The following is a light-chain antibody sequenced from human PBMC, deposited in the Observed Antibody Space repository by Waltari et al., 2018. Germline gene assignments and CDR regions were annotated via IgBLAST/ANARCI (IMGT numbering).Light chain of an antibody. Sequence: YLYWFLQKARTVSTLLIYEVSNRFSGVPDRFSGSGSGTDFTLKISRVEAEDFGVNYCMQDAQDPLTFGQGTKLEIK. CDR2: EVS. CDR3: MQDAQDPLT. V-gene: IGKV2D-26*03. J-gene: IGKJ2*01. CDR1: Y.